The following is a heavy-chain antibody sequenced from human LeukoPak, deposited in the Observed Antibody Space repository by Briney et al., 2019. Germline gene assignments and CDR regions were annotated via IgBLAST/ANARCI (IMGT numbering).Heavy chain of an antibody. Sequence: GGSLRLSCAASGFTFTSFAMSWVRQAPKKGLEWVSSISGSGGSTYYPDSVKGRFTISRDNSKNTLYLQMNSLRAEDTAVYYCAKVPVWLTDWFDPWGRGTLVTVSS. CDR3: AKVPVWLTDWFDP. V-gene: IGHV3-23*01. CDR1: GFTFTSFA. CDR2: ISGSGGST. D-gene: IGHD3-22*01. J-gene: IGHJ5*02.